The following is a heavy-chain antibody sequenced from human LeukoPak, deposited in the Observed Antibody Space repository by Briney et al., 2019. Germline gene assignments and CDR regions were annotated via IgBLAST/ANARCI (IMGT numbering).Heavy chain of an antibody. D-gene: IGHD5-18*01. V-gene: IGHV1-18*04. CDR2: ISAYNGNT. Sequence: ASVKVSCKASGYTFTSYGISWVRQAPGQGLEWMGWISAYNGNTNYAQKLQGRVTMTTDTSTSTAYMELRSLRSDDTAVYYCARDRGRLWKNYYYYYGMDVWGKGTTVTVSS. J-gene: IGHJ6*04. CDR3: ARDRGRLWKNYYYYYGMDV. CDR1: GYTFTSYG.